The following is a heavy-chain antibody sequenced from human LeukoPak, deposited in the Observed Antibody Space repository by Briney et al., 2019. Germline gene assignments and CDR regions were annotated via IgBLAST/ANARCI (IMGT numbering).Heavy chain of an antibody. CDR2: INTNTGNP. CDR1: GYTFSGYY. CDR3: ARGRGSSARLGYFYYYIDV. J-gene: IGHJ6*02. Sequence: ASVKVSCKASGYTFSGYYMHWVRQAPGQGLEWMGWINTNTGNPTYAQGFTGRSVFSLETSVSTSYLQITSLKAEDTAVYYCARGRGSSARLGYFYYYIDVWGQGTTVTVSS. D-gene: IGHD3-16*01. V-gene: IGHV7-4-1*02.